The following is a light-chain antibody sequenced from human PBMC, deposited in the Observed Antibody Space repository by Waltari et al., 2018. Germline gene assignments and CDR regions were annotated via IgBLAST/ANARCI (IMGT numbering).Light chain of an antibody. Sequence: QSALTQPRPVSGSPGQSVTISCTGTSSDVGGYNYVSWYQQHPGKAPKLMIYDVTRRPSGVSVLVSRSKSSNSASLTVSGLQAEDSAYYSGCSYAGSIRVFGAETKMTVL. CDR1: SSDVGGYNY. CDR3: CSYAGSIRV. J-gene: IGLJ3*02. CDR2: DVT. V-gene: IGLV2-11*01.